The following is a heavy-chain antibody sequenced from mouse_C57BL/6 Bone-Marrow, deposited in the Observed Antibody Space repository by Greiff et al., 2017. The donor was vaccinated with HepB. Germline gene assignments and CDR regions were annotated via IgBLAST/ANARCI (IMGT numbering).Heavy chain of an antibody. Sequence: EVQLVESGGGLVQPGGSLKLSCAASGFTFSDYYMYWVRQTPEKRLEWVAYISNGGGSTYYPDTVKGRFTISRDTAKNTLYLQMSRLKSEDTAMYYCARHPPLDYWGQGTSVTVSS. J-gene: IGHJ4*01. CDR2: ISNGGGST. CDR1: GFTFSDYY. CDR3: ARHPPLDY. V-gene: IGHV5-12*01.